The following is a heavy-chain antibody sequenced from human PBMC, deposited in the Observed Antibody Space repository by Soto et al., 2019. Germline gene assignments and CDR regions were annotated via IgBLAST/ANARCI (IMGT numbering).Heavy chain of an antibody. CDR2: IYYSGST. Sequence: SETLSLTCTVSGGSISSYYWSWIRQPPGKGLEWIGYIYYSGSTNYNPSLKSRVTISVDTSKNQFSLKLSSVTAADTAAYYCARALRATTTAIAYWGEGPPVTVSA. D-gene: IGHD1-26*01. CDR3: ARALRATTTAIAY. J-gene: IGHJ4*02. V-gene: IGHV4-59*01. CDR1: GGSISSYY.